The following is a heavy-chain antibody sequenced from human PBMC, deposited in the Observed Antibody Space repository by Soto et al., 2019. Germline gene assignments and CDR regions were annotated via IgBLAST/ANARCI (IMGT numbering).Heavy chain of an antibody. D-gene: IGHD2-8*02. V-gene: IGHV4-61*01. J-gene: IGHJ4*02. CDR3: ARLVRSLHFDY. CDR2: MFYSGST. Sequence: SETLSLTCTVSGGSVNSDSHYWSWIRQPPGKGLEWIGHMFYSGSTNYNPSLKSRVTISGDTSKNKSSLKLSSVTAADTAVYYCARLVRSLHFDYWGQGTPVT. CDR1: GGSVNSDSHY.